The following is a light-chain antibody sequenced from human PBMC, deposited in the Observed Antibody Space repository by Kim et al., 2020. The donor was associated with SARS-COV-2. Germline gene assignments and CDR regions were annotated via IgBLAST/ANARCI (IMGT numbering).Light chain of an antibody. Sequence: QKVTISCSGSSSNIGNNYVSWYQQLPGTAPKLLIYDNNKRPSGIPDRFSGSKSGTSATLGITGLQTGDEADYYCGTWDSSLSARYVFGTGTSHRP. CDR3: GTWDSSLSARYV. CDR1: SSNIGNNY. V-gene: IGLV1-51*01. J-gene: IGLJ1*01. CDR2: DNN.